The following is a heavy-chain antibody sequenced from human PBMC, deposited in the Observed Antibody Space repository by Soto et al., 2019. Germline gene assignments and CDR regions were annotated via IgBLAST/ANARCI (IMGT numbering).Heavy chain of an antibody. J-gene: IGHJ2*01. Sequence: QVQLVESGGGVVQPGRSLRLSCAASGFTFSSYGMHWVRQAPGKGLEWVAVISYDGSNKYYADSVKGRFTISRDNSKNTLYLQMNSLRAEGTAVYYCAKRGGYGDPWDWYFDLWGRGTLVTVSS. CDR1: GFTFSSYG. CDR3: AKRGGYGDPWDWYFDL. V-gene: IGHV3-30*18. CDR2: ISYDGSNK. D-gene: IGHD4-17*01.